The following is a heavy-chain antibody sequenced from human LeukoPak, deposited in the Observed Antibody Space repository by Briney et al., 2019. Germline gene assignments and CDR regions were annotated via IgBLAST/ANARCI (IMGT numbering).Heavy chain of an antibody. J-gene: IGHJ4*02. Sequence: KASETLSLTCSVSGGSVSRYSWSWIRQSAMKGLEWIGRVYTSGSTNYNPSLKSRVTMSIDTSKNQFSLNLSSVTAADAAVYYCAKSVVPAAPFDSWGQGTLVTVSS. D-gene: IGHD2-2*01. CDR2: VYTSGST. V-gene: IGHV4-4*07. CDR3: AKSVVPAAPFDS. CDR1: GGSVSRYS.